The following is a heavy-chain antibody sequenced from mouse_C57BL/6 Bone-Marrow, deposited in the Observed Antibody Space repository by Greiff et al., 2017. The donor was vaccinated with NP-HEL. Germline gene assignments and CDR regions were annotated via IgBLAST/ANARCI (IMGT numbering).Heavy chain of an antibody. CDR3: ARHDV. CDR1: GFTFSSYG. J-gene: IGHJ1*03. V-gene: IGHV5-6*01. Sequence: EVMLVESGGDLVKPGGSLKLSCAASGFTFSSYGMSWVPQTPDKRLEWVATISSGGSYTYYPDSVKGRFTISRDNAKNTLYLQMSSLKSEDTAMYYCARHDVWGTGTTVTVSS. CDR2: ISSGGSYT.